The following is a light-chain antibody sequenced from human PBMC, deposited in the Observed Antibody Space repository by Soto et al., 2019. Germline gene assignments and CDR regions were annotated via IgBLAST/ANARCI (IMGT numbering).Light chain of an antibody. CDR3: TSWTTSTTMI. Sequence: QSALTQPASVSVSPGQSITISCTGTSSDIGAYNFVSWYQQHPGKAPKLMLYDVNIRPSGVSNRFSGSKSGNTASLTISGRQAEDEADYYCTSWTTSTTMIFVGGTKLTVL. V-gene: IGLV2-14*03. J-gene: IGLJ2*01. CDR1: SSDIGAYNF. CDR2: DVN.